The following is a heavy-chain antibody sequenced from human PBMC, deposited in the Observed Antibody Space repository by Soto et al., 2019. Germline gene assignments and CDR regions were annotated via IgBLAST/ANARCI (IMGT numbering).Heavy chain of an antibody. J-gene: IGHJ6*02. CDR3: VKFRGLAYDYYGMDV. Sequence: EVQLLESGGGLAQRGGSLRLSCAASGFSFSTYGMPWVRQAPGKGLEWVADVCSGGSTYYADYVKGRFTISRDNPKNTLYLEMTSMRDEETALCLFVKFRGLAYDYYGMDVWGHGTTVTVSS. CDR1: GFSFSTYG. CDR2: VCSGGST. D-gene: IGHD3-10*01. V-gene: IGHV3-23*01.